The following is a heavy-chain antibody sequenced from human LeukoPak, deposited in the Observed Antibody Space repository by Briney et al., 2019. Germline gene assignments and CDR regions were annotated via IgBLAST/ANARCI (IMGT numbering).Heavy chain of an antibody. J-gene: IGHJ4*02. V-gene: IGHV4-39*07. CDR1: SGSISTSNYY. D-gene: IGHD3-10*01. Sequence: SETLSLTCTVSSGSISTSNYYWGWVRQPPGKALEWIGNIFYSGSTYYSPSLKSRVTISLDTSRNQFSLKLSSVTAADTAVYYCARATRLRTMWFGETKATYYFDYWGQGTLVTVSS. CDR2: IFYSGST. CDR3: ARATRLRTMWFGETKATYYFDY.